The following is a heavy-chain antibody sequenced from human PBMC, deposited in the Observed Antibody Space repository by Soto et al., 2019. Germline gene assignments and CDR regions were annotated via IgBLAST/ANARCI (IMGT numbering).Heavy chain of an antibody. Sequence: SVKVSCKASGGTFSSYAVSWVRQAPGQGLEWMGGIIPIFGTANYAQKFQGRVTITADESTSTAYMELSSLRSEDTAVYYCARDRKDYYDSSGYYLFDYWGQGTLVTVSS. J-gene: IGHJ4*02. CDR1: GGTFSSYA. CDR3: ARDRKDYYDSSGYYLFDY. D-gene: IGHD3-22*01. CDR2: IIPIFGTA. V-gene: IGHV1-69*13.